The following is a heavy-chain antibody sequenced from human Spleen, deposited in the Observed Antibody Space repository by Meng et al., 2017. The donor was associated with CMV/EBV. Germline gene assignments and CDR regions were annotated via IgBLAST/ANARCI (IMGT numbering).Heavy chain of an antibody. Sequence: GGSLRLSCAASGFTFSSYSMNWVRQAPGKGLEWVSSISSRSSYIYYADSVKGRFTISRDNAKNSLYLQMNSLRAEDTAVYYCARGPAPCSSTSCYTIPYYYYGMDVWGQGTTVTVSS. CDR2: ISSRSSYI. CDR1: GFTFSSYS. CDR3: ARGPAPCSSTSCYTIPYYYYGMDV. D-gene: IGHD2-2*02. V-gene: IGHV3-21*01. J-gene: IGHJ6*02.